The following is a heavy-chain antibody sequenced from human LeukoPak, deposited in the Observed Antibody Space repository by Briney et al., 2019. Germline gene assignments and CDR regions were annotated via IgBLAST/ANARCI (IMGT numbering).Heavy chain of an antibody. J-gene: IGHJ6*02. CDR1: GYSLINFA. CDR2: IIPIFGTA. CDR3: TTRGCNAGGCYSSFYYYYGLHF. D-gene: IGHD2-15*01. Sequence: SVKVSCKASGYSLINFAVSWVRQAPGQGFEWMGGIIPIFGTADYAQRFQGRVTITADQSTSTTYMALSSLRSEDTATYYCTTRGCNAGGCYSSFYYYYGLHFWGQGTTVSVSS. V-gene: IGHV1-69*01.